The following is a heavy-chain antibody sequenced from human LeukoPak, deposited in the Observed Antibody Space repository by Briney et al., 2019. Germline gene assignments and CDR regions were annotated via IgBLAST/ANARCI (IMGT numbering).Heavy chain of an antibody. CDR1: GSSFTSYL. D-gene: IGHD2-15*01. J-gene: IGHJ3*02. CDR3: ARLRWGYCSGGSCYIDAFDI. CDR2: NYPGGSDT. V-gene: IGHV5-51*01. Sequence: GEPLNSSSKCSGSSFTSYLIGWVRPMPGKGLEWMGINYPGGSDTRYSPSFKGQVTISADKSISTAYLQWSSLKASDTAMYYCARLRWGYCSGGSCYIDAFDIWGQGTMVTVSS.